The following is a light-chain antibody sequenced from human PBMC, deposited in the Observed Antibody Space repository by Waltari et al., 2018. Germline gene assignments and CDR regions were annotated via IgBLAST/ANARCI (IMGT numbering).Light chain of an antibody. CDR1: QSVSSSY. V-gene: IGKV3-20*01. J-gene: IGKJ2*01. CDR3: QQYGSSPIYT. Sequence: SVLTQSPGTLSLSPGERATLSCRASQSVSSSYLAWYQQRPGQAPRLLIYGASIRATGVPDRFSASGSGTYFTLTISRLEPEDFAVYYCQQYGSSPIYTFGQGTKLEI. CDR2: GAS.